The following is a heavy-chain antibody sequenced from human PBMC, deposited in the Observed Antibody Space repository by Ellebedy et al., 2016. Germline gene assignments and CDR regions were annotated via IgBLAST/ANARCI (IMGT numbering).Heavy chain of an antibody. V-gene: IGHV3-49*03. Sequence: GGSLRLXCTASGFTFGDYVMSWFRQAPGKGLEWVGFIRSKTYGGTAEYAASVKGRFTMSRDDSRRIAYLQMNSLKSEDTAVYYCTRDLIAAPGNYNVMDVWGQGTTVTVSS. CDR3: TRDLIAAPGNYNVMDV. CDR1: GFTFGDYV. J-gene: IGHJ6*02. D-gene: IGHD6-13*01. CDR2: IRSKTYGGTA.